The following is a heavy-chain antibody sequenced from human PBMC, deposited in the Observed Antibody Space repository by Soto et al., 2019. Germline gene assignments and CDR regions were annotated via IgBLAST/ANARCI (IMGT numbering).Heavy chain of an antibody. CDR2: IKHSGST. CDR1: GGSFSDYY. CDR3: ARVITMVRGVIKYYYYAMDV. Sequence: PSETLSLTCAVYGGSFSDYYWNWIRQPPGKGLEWIGEIKHSGSTTYSPSLKSRVTISVDTSKIQFSLKLSSVTAADTAVYYCARVITMVRGVIKYYYYAMDVWGQGTTVTVSS. D-gene: IGHD3-10*01. J-gene: IGHJ6*02. V-gene: IGHV4-34*01.